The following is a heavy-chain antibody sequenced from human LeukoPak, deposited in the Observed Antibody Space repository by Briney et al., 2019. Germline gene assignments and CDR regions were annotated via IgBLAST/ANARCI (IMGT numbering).Heavy chain of an antibody. V-gene: IGHV3-11*04. CDR1: GFTFSDYY. CDR3: ARASRYGLNWFDP. Sequence: GGSLRLSCAASGFTFSDYYMNWIRQAPGKGLEWVSYISSSGSTIYYADSVKGRFTISRDNAKNSLYLQMNSLRAEDTAVYYCARASRYGLNWFDPWGQGTLVTVSS. CDR2: ISSSGSTI. J-gene: IGHJ5*02. D-gene: IGHD3-10*01.